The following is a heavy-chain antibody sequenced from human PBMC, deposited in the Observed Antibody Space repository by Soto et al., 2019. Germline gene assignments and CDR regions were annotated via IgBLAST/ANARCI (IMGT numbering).Heavy chain of an antibody. D-gene: IGHD6-19*01. CDR1: GYTFTSYG. Sequence: ASVKVSCKASGYTFTSYGISWVRQAPGQGLEWMGWISAYNGNTNYAQKLQGRVTMTTDTSTSTAYMELRSLRSDDTAVYYCARDLTSGGSGWSGFNYWGQGTLVTVSS. CDR2: ISAYNGNT. V-gene: IGHV1-18*01. CDR3: ARDLTSGGSGWSGFNY. J-gene: IGHJ4*02.